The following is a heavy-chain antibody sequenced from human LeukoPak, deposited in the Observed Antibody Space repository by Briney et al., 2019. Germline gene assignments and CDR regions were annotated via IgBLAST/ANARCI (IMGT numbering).Heavy chain of an antibody. V-gene: IGHV4-59*02. D-gene: IGHD3-10*01. CDR2: VYASGINSD. CDR3: ARDNFGSPDF. J-gene: IGHJ4*02. CDR1: GDSVSNYG. Sequence: PSETLSLTCSVSGDSVSNYGWSWVQQPPGKGLEWIGYVYASGINSDNQNPALKSRVTISVDTWRNQFSLRLNSVTAADTAIYYCARDNFGSPDFWGQGALVTVSS.